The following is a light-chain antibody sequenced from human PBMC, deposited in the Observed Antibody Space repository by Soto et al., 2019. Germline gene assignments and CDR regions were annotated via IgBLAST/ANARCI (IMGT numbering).Light chain of an antibody. CDR2: EDT. Sequence: QSALTQPASVSGSPGQSITISCTGTSNDVGTYNLVSWYQQHPGKAPKVMVYEDTQRPSGVSNRFSGSRSDNTASLTISGLQAEDEADYYCCSYAAGSTLVFGGGTKLTVL. CDR3: CSYAAGSTLV. V-gene: IGLV2-23*01. CDR1: SNDVGTYNL. J-gene: IGLJ3*02.